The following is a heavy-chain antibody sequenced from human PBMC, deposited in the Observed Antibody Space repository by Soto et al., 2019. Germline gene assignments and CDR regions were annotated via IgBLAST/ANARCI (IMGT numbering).Heavy chain of an antibody. V-gene: IGHV3-11*01. CDR3: ARRLTGRTTGDWFDP. D-gene: IGHD1-1*01. Sequence: VQLVESGGGLVKPGGSLRLSCAASGFVFSDYYMTWIRQAPGKGLEWISDISSGGAVSNFAESVRGRFTISRDNTNNSLYLQMNNLRAEDTAIYYCARRLTGRTTGDWFDPWGQGTLVTVSS. J-gene: IGHJ5*02. CDR1: GFVFSDYY. CDR2: ISSGGAVS.